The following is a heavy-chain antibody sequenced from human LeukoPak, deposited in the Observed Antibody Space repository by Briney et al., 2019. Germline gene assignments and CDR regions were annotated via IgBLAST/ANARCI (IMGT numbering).Heavy chain of an antibody. CDR2: INHSGST. V-gene: IGHV4-39*07. J-gene: IGHJ5*02. CDR1: GGSISSGGYY. D-gene: IGHD3-10*01. Sequence: KPSETLSLTCTVSGGSISSGGYYWSWIRQPPGKGLEWIGEINHSGSTNYNPSLKSRVTISVDTSKNQFSLKLSSVTAADTAVYYCARGDYYGSGSYYKGRGWFDPWGQGTLVTVSS. CDR3: ARGDYYGSGSYYKGRGWFDP.